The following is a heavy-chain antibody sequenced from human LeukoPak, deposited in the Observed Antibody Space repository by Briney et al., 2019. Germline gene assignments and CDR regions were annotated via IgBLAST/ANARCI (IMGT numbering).Heavy chain of an antibody. CDR3: ARALRSWPPFDP. CDR2: INPNSGGT. Sequence: ASVKVSCKASGYTFTGYYMHWVRQAPGQGLGWMGWINPNSGGTNYAQKFQGRVTMTRDTSISTAYMELSRLRSDDTAVYYCARALRSWPPFDPWGQGTLVTVSS. J-gene: IGHJ5*02. V-gene: IGHV1-2*02. CDR1: GYTFTGYY. D-gene: IGHD5-24*01.